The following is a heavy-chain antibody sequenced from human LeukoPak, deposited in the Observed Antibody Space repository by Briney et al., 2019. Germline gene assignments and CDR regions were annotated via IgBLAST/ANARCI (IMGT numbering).Heavy chain of an antibody. CDR3: ARDRITVAATETSFDY. CDR2: ISSSSTTI. J-gene: IGHJ4*02. Sequence: GGSLRLSCAASGFTFSSYSMMWVRQAPGKGLEWVSYISSSSTTIHYADSAKGRFTISRGNAKNSLYLQMNSLRAEDTAVYYCARDRITVAATETSFDYWGQGTLVTVSS. V-gene: IGHV3-48*04. CDR1: GFTFSSYS. D-gene: IGHD6-19*01.